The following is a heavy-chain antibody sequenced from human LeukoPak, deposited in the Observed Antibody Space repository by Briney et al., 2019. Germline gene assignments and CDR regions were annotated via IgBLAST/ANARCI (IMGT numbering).Heavy chain of an antibody. V-gene: IGHV4-34*01. D-gene: IGHD3-10*01. Sequence: SETLSLTCAVYGGSFSGYYWSWIRQPPGKGLEWIGEINHSGSTNYNPSLKSRVTISEDTSKNQFSLKLSSVTAADTAVYYCARGLSGSYYLTYYYYMDVWGKGTTVTVSS. CDR1: GGSFSGYY. J-gene: IGHJ6*03. CDR2: INHSGST. CDR3: ARGLSGSYYLTYYYYMDV.